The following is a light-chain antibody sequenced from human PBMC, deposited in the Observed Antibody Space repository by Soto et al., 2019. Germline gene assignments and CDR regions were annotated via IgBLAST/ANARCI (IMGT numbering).Light chain of an antibody. J-gene: IGLJ3*02. CDR1: TSDIGAYNY. V-gene: IGLV2-11*01. CDR2: DVS. CDR3: CSYAGGHTWV. Sequence: QSALTQPPSASGSPGQSVTISCTGTTSDIGAYNYVSWYQQRPGKAPKLIIYDVSERPSGVPDRFSGSKSGNTASLTISGLQAEDEAVYYCCSYAGGHTWVFGGGTELTVL.